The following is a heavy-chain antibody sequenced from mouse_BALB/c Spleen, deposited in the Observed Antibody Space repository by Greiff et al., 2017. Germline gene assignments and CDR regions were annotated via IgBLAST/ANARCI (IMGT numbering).Heavy chain of an antibody. CDR2: INPSNGRT. CDR3: ARQDGSSYGDYAMDY. Sequence: VQLQQSGAELVKPGASVKLSCKASGYTFTSYWMHWVKQRPGQGLEWIGEINPSNGRTNYNEKFKSKATLTVDKSSSTAYMQLSSLTSEDSAVYYCARQDGSSYGDYAMDYWGQGTSVTVSS. J-gene: IGHJ4*01. V-gene: IGHV1S81*02. D-gene: IGHD1-1*01. CDR1: GYTFTSYW.